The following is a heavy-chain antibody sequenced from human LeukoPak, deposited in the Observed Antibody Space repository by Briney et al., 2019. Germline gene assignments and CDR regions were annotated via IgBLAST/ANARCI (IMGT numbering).Heavy chain of an antibody. D-gene: IGHD3-22*01. Sequence: GGSLRLSCAASGFTFSPYSMNWVRQAPGKGLEWVSSISGSSLYIYYADSVKGRFTISRDNAKNSLYLQMNSLRAEDTAVYYCARDPPYYDSSGYYYDYWGQGAPVTVSS. V-gene: IGHV3-21*01. CDR2: ISGSSLYI. CDR1: GFTFSPYS. CDR3: ARDPPYYDSSGYYYDY. J-gene: IGHJ4*02.